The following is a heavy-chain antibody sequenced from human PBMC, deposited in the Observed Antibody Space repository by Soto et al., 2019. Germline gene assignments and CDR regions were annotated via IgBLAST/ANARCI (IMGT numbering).Heavy chain of an antibody. CDR1: GFTFSTSW. CDR2: INQDGSEK. CDR3: TRYLDF. Sequence: EVHLVESGGGLVQPGGSLRLSCAASGFTFSTSWMDWVRQTPGKGLEWVANINQDGSEKNYVDSVKGRFTISRDNAKNSLFLQRSSLTAEDSGLYYCTRYLDFWGQGTLVTVSS. V-gene: IGHV3-7*01. J-gene: IGHJ4*02.